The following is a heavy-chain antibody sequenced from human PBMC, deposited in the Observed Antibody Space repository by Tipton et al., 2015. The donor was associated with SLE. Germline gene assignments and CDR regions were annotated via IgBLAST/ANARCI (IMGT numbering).Heavy chain of an antibody. D-gene: IGHD1-26*01. V-gene: IGHV3-30*04. CDR3: AREEYSRSYGFDY. Sequence: SLRLSCAASGFTFSIYAMHWVRQAPGKGLEWVAVISYDGGNKYYADSVKGRFTISRDNSKNTLYLQMNSLRAEDTAVYYCAREEYSRSYGFDYWGQGTLVTVSS. CDR1: GFTFSIYA. J-gene: IGHJ4*02. CDR2: ISYDGGNK.